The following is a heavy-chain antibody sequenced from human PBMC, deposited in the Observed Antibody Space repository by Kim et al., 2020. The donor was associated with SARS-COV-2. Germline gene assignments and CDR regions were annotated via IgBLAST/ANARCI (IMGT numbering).Heavy chain of an antibody. J-gene: IGHJ4*02. V-gene: IGHV1-69*04. CDR1: GGTFSSYA. CDR3: ARDPIRGYSYATSRGTNFDY. CDR2: IIPILGIA. D-gene: IGHD5-18*01. Sequence: SVKVSCKASGGTFSSYAISWVRQAPGQGLEWMGRIIPILGIANYAQKFQGRVTITADKSTSTAYMELSSLRSEDTAVYYCARDPIRGYSYATSRGTNFDYWGQGTLVTVSS.